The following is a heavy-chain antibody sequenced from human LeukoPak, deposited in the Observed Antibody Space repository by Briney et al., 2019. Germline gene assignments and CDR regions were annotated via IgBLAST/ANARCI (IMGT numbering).Heavy chain of an antibody. J-gene: IGHJ4*02. V-gene: IGHV1-18*01. Sequence: ASVKVSCKTSGYTFIHYGISWVRQAPGQGLEWMGRISGYNGKANYAQKFQGRVTMTTDTSASRAYMELSSLTSEDTAVYYCARGPRAAADDYWGQGTLVTVSS. CDR3: ARGPRAAADDY. D-gene: IGHD6-13*01. CDR1: GYTFIHYG. CDR2: ISGYNGKA.